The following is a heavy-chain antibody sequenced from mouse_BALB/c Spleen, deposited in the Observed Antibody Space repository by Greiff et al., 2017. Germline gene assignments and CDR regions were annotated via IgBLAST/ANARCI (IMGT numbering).Heavy chain of an antibody. D-gene: IGHD2-14*01. Sequence: QVQLQQSGPGLVQPSQSLSITCTVTGFSLTSYGVHWVRQSPGKGLEWLGVIWSGGSTDYNAAFISRLSISKDNSKSHVFFKMNSLQADDTAIYYCARNRVRQYYFDYWGQGTTLTVSS. J-gene: IGHJ2*01. CDR1: GFSLTSYG. CDR2: IWSGGST. CDR3: ARNRVRQYYFDY. V-gene: IGHV2-4-1*01.